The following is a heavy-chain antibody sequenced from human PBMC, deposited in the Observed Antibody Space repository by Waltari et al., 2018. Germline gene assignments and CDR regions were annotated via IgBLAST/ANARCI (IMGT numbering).Heavy chain of an antibody. V-gene: IGHV3-23*01. J-gene: IGHJ4*02. D-gene: IGHD3-10*01. Sequence: EVQLLESGGGLVQPGGSLRLSCAASGFTFSSYAMSWVRQAPGKGLEWVSAISGFGGSTYYADTGKGRFTISRDNSKNTLYLQMNSLRAEDTAVYYCANTLYYGSGSYYTVFPVSYYFDYWGQGTLVTVSS. CDR2: ISGFGGST. CDR1: GFTFSSYA. CDR3: ANTLYYGSGSYYTVFPVSYYFDY.